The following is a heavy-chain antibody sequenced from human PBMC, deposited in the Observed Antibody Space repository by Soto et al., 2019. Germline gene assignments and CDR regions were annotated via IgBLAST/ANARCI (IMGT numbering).Heavy chain of an antibody. Sequence: ASVKVSCKASGYTFTSYAMHWVRQAPGQRLEWMGWINAGNGNTKYSQKFQGRVTITRDTSASTAYMELSSLRSEDTAVYYCAREFRYCSSTSCYLPAATPNWFDPWGQGT. V-gene: IGHV1-3*01. CDR3: AREFRYCSSTSCYLPAATPNWFDP. D-gene: IGHD2-2*01. CDR2: INAGNGNT. J-gene: IGHJ5*02. CDR1: GYTFTSYA.